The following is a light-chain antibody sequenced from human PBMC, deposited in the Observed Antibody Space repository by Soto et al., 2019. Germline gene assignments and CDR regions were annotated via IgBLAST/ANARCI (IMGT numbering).Light chain of an antibody. V-gene: IGLV4-69*01. CDR2: LNSDGSH. J-gene: IGLJ3*02. Sequence: QPVLTQSPSASASLGASVKLTCTLSSGHSSYAIAWHQQQPEKGPRYLMKLNSDGSHSKGDGIPDRFSGSSSGAERYLTISCLQSGDEADYYCQTWGTGIWVFGGGTKLTVL. CDR3: QTWGTGIWV. CDR1: SGHSSYA.